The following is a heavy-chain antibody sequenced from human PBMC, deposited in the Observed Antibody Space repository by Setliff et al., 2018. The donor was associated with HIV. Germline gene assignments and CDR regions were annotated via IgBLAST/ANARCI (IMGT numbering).Heavy chain of an antibody. D-gene: IGHD1-26*01. CDR1: GGSISSYY. CDR2: IYKSGST. Sequence: PSETLSLTCTVSGGSISSYYWSWIRQPPGKGLEWIGYIYKSGSTNYSPSLKGRVTISVDTSKNQFSLKLSSVTAADTAVYYCARGGALEWELPFDYWGQGTLVTVSS. CDR3: ARGGALEWELPFDY. J-gene: IGHJ4*02. V-gene: IGHV4-59*01.